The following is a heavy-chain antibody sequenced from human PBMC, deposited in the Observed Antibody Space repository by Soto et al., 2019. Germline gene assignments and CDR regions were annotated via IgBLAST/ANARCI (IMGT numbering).Heavy chain of an antibody. CDR1: GGFISSYY. D-gene: IGHD3-22*01. J-gene: IGHJ4*02. Sequence: SETLSLTCTVSGGFISSYYRSWIRQSPGKGLELIGYIHHTGSTNYNPSLKSRVTMSLDTSRNQFSLKLYSVTAADTAVYYCARSLDSSGFYFSNCWGQGTLVTVSS. V-gene: IGHV4-59*01. CDR3: ARSLDSSGFYFSNC. CDR2: IHHTGST.